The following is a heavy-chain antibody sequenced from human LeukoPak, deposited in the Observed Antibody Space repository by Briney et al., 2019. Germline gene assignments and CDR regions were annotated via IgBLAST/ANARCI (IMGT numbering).Heavy chain of an antibody. V-gene: IGHV4-4*07. CDR3: ARYDSTWDNFDY. J-gene: IGHJ4*02. Sequence: SETLSLTCTVSGGSINAYYWTWIRQPAGEGLEWIGRIHTSGSTYYNPSLQGRALMPLDKPNNQFSLELKSLTAADTAGYYCARYDSTWDNFDYWGQGTLVTVSS. D-gene: IGHD3-22*01. CDR2: IHTSGST. CDR1: GGSINAYY.